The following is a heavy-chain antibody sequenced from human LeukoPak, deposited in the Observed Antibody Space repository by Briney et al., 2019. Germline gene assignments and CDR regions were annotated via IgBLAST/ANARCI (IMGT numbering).Heavy chain of an antibody. CDR2: ISDNSVST. CDR3: AKGSSSSRPYYFDY. J-gene: IGHJ4*02. D-gene: IGHD6-6*01. Sequence: GGSLRLSCAASGFTFSSYVMSWVRQAPGKGLEWVSAISDNSVSTYYADSVKGRITVSRDNSKNTLYLQMNSLRVEDAAVYFCAKGSSSSRPYYFDYWGQGTLVTVSS. CDR1: GFTFSSYV. V-gene: IGHV3-23*01.